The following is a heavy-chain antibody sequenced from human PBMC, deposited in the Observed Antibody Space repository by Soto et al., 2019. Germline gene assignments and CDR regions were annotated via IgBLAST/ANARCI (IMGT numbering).Heavy chain of an antibody. D-gene: IGHD3-22*01. CDR3: AKVRAQWLLLGELGY. Sequence: QVQLVESGGGVVQPGRSLRLSCAASGFTFSSYGMHWVRQAPGKGLVWVAVISYDGSNKYYADSVKGRFTISRDNSKNTLYLQMNSLRAEDTAVYYCAKVRAQWLLLGELGYWGQGTLVTVSS. J-gene: IGHJ4*02. CDR2: ISYDGSNK. CDR1: GFTFSSYG. V-gene: IGHV3-30*18.